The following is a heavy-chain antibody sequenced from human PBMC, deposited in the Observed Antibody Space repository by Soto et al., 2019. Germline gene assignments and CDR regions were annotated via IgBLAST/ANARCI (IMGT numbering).Heavy chain of an antibody. D-gene: IGHD3-22*01. CDR1: GSTFSSYG. J-gene: IGHJ4*02. V-gene: IGHV3-30*18. CDR2: TSYDGSNE. CDR3: AKDTYYHDSTGYYVFDY. Sequence: QVQLVESGGGVIQPGRSLRLSCAASGSTFSSYGMHWVRQAPGKGLEWVAVTSYDGSNEHYADSVKGRFTISRDNSKNTLYLQMNSLRAEDTPVYYCAKDTYYHDSTGYYVFDYWGQGTLVTVSS.